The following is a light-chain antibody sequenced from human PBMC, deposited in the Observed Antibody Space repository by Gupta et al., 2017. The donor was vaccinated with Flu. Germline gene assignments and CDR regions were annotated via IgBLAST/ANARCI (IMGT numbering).Light chain of an antibody. V-gene: IGLV2-14*01. CDR3: SSYTSSSTLYV. CDR1: SSDVGGYNY. CDR2: EVS. J-gene: IGLJ1*01. Sequence: QSALTPPASVSGSPGPSITISCTGTSSDVGGYNYVSWYQQHPGKAPKLMIYEVSKRPSGVSNRFSGSKSGNTASLTIAGLQAEDEADYYCSSYTSSSTLYVFGTGTKVTVL.